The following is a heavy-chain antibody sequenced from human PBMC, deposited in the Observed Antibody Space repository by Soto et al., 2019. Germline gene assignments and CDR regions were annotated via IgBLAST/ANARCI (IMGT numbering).Heavy chain of an antibody. CDR1: GFTVSSYS. V-gene: IGHV3-21*01. Sequence: GGSLRLSCAASGFTVSSYSMNWVRQATGKGLEWVSSISSSSSYIYYADSVKGRFTMSRDNAKNSLYLQMNGLRADDTAVYYCARGDYYDTSGPFSDAFDIWGQGTMVTVSS. D-gene: IGHD3-22*01. CDR2: ISSSSSYI. J-gene: IGHJ3*02. CDR3: ARGDYYDTSGPFSDAFDI.